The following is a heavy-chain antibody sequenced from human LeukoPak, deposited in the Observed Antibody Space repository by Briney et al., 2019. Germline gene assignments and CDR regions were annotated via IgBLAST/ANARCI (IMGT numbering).Heavy chain of an antibody. V-gene: IGHV3-74*01. CDR1: GFTFSYHW. J-gene: IGHJ4*01. CDR2: IDGGGSST. Sequence: GGSLRLSCGASGFTFSYHWMHWVRQVPGKGLVWVSRIDGGGSSTSYADSVKGRFSISRDDAKSTLYLQMSSLRAEDTAVYYCARGPGSSGGAYVGDYWGPGTLVTVSS. CDR3: ARGPGSSGGAYVGDY. D-gene: IGHD3-22*01.